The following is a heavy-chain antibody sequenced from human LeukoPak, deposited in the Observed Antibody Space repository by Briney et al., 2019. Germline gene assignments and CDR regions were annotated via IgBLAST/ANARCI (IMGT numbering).Heavy chain of an antibody. CDR1: GFTFSSYA. J-gene: IGHJ4*02. D-gene: IGHD6-13*01. Sequence: GGSLRLSCAASGFTFSSYAMRWVRQAPGKGLEWVSAISGSGGSTYYADSVKGRFTISRDNSMNTLYLQMNSLRAEDTAVYYCARRNIAAAALDYWGQGTLVTVSS. V-gene: IGHV3-23*01. CDR3: ARRNIAAAALDY. CDR2: ISGSGGST.